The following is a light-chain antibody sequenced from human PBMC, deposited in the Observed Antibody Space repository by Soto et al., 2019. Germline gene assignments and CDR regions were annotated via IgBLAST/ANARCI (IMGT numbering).Light chain of an antibody. CDR2: DVS. J-gene: IGLJ1*01. Sequence: QSVLTQPRSVSGSPGQSVTISCTGTSSDVGGYKYVSWYQQHPGKAPKLMIYDVSKRPSGVPDRFSGSKSGNTASLTISGLQAEDEADYYCCSYAGTSTYVFGTVTKVTVL. CDR1: SSDVGGYKY. V-gene: IGLV2-11*01. CDR3: CSYAGTSTYV.